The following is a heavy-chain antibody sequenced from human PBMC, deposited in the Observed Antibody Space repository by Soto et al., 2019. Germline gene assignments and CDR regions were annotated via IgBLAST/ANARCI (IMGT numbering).Heavy chain of an antibody. V-gene: IGHV3-33*01. Sequence: GGSLRLSCAASGFTFSSYGRHWVRQAPGKGLEWVAVIWNDGSNKYYADSVKVRFTISRDNAKNSLYLQMNSLRAEDTAVYDCARDLAPLWFWESTNPDYWGQGTLVTVSS. J-gene: IGHJ4*02. CDR3: ARDLAPLWFWESTNPDY. CDR1: GFTFSSYG. D-gene: IGHD3-10*01. CDR2: IWNDGSNK.